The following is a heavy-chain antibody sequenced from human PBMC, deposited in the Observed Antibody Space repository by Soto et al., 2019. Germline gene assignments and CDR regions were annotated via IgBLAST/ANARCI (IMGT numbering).Heavy chain of an antibody. J-gene: IGHJ6*03. D-gene: IGHD2-2*01. CDR1: GYSFTSYW. CDR3: ARLETGYCSSTSCYYYYYYYMDV. V-gene: IGHV5-51*01. Sequence: PGESLKISCKGSGYSFTSYWIGWVRQMPGKGLEWMGIIYPGDSDTRYSPSFQGQVTISADKSISTAYLQWSSLKASDTAMYYCARLETGYCSSTSCYYYYYYYMDVWGKGTTVTVSS. CDR2: IYPGDSDT.